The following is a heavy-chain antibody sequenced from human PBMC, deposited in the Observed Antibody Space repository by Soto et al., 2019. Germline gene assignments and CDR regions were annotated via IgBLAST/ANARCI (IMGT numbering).Heavy chain of an antibody. CDR3: ARGRRRDAVVAPPTLGAFDI. Sequence: GGSLRLSCAASGFTFSDYYMTWVRQAPGKGLEWLSYISRSGDTKWYADSVKGRFTVSRDNAKNSLFLQMNSLRAEDTAVYYCARGRRRDAVVAPPTLGAFDIWGQGTMVTVSS. J-gene: IGHJ3*02. V-gene: IGHV3-11*01. CDR2: ISRSGDTK. CDR1: GFTFSDYY. D-gene: IGHD2-15*01.